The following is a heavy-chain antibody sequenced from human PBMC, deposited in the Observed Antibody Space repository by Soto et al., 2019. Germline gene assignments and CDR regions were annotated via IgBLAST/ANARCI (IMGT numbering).Heavy chain of an antibody. CDR3: AGEVVAAALYDY. J-gene: IGHJ4*02. CDR2: ISSSSSYI. CDR1: GFTFSSYS. D-gene: IGHD6-13*01. V-gene: IGHV3-21*01. Sequence: EVPLVESGGGLVKPGGSLRLSCAASGFTFSSYSMNWVRQAPGKGLEWVSSISSSSSYIYYADSVKGRFTISRDNAKNSLYQQMNSLRAEDTAVYSCAGEVVAAALYDYWGQGTLVTVSS.